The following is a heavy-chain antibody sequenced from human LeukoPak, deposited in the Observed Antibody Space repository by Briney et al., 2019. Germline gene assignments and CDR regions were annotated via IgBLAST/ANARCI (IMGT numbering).Heavy chain of an antibody. D-gene: IGHD6-19*01. CDR1: GFTFGGYA. V-gene: IGHV3-23*01. CDR3: AKASGGSSGRSDS. Sequence: PGGSLRLSCAASGFTFGGYAMSWIRQAPGKGLEWISGISGSGGSTYYADSVKGRFTISRDNSKNTLFLQMSSLRADDTAVYYCAKASGGSSGRSDSWGQGTLATVSS. J-gene: IGHJ5*01. CDR2: ISGSGGST.